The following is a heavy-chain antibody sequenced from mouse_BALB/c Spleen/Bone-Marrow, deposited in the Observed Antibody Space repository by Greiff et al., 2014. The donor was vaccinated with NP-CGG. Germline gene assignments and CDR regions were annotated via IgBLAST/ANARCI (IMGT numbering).Heavy chain of an antibody. J-gene: IGHJ4*01. CDR1: GYTFTRYV. Sequence: EVQLQQSGPELVKPGASVKMSCKAPGYTFTRYVMHWVKQKPGQGLEWIGYINPNNDGSKYNEKFKGKATLTSDKSSSTAYMELSSLTSEDSAVYYCARGKTYAMDYWGQGTSVTVSS. CDR3: ARGKTYAMDY. V-gene: IGHV1-14*01. CDR2: INPNNDGS. D-gene: IGHD2-1*01.